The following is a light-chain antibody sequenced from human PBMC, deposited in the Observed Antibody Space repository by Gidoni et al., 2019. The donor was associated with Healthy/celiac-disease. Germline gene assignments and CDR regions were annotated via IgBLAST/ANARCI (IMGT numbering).Light chain of an antibody. J-gene: IGLJ1*01. CDR1: SSDVGSYNL. CDR2: QGS. Sequence: QSALTQPASVSGSPGPSITISCTGTSSDVGSYNLVSWYQQHPGKAPKLMIYQGSKRPSGVSNHFSVSKSGNTASLTISGLQAEDEADYYCCAYAGSSTYVFGTGTKVTVL. CDR3: CAYAGSSTYV. V-gene: IGLV2-23*01.